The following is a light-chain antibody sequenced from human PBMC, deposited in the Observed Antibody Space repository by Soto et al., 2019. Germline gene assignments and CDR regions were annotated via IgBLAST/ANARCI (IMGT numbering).Light chain of an antibody. J-gene: IGLJ2*01. Sequence: QSVLTQPPSASGTPGQRVTISCSGSSSNIERNFVYWYQQFPGTAPRLLIYRNNQRPSGVPDRFSGFKSGTSASLAISALRYEDVADYYCTVWDDSLRGRLFGGGTKLTVL. CDR1: SSNIERNF. CDR3: TVWDDSLRGRL. V-gene: IGLV1-47*01. CDR2: RNN.